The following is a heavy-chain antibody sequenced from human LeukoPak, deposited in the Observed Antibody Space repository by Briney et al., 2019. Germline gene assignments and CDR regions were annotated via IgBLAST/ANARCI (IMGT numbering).Heavy chain of an antibody. CDR3: AKARGLYSSSTSCYDGDV. D-gene: IGHD2-2*01. CDR2: INPNSGGT. V-gene: IGHV1-2*02. J-gene: IGHJ6*03. Sequence: ASVKVSCKASGYTFTAYYIHWVRQAPGQGLEWMGWINPNSGGTNHAQKFQGRVTLTRDTSITTAYMELNRLRSDDTAVYYCAKARGLYSSSTSCYDGDVWGKGTTVTVS. CDR1: GYTFTAYY.